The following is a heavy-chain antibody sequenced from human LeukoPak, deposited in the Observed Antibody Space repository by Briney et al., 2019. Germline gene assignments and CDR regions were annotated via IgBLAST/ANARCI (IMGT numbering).Heavy chain of an antibody. Sequence: SETLSLTCTVSGGSISSYYWSWIRHPPGKGLEWIGYIYYSGSTNYNPSLKSRVTISVDTSKNQFSLKLSSVTAADTAVYYCARPYQGYCSSTSCYDGAFDIWGQGTMVTVSS. J-gene: IGHJ3*02. CDR1: GGSISSYY. CDR2: IYYSGST. CDR3: ARPYQGYCSSTSCYDGAFDI. V-gene: IGHV4-59*12. D-gene: IGHD2-2*01.